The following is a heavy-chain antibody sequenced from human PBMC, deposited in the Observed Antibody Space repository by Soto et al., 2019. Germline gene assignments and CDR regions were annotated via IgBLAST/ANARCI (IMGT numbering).Heavy chain of an antibody. CDR3: ARAEFNGDYCYSWPFNYGVDV. D-gene: IGHD2-21*02. Sequence: LRLSCTTSGFTFNTYGMHWVRQAPGKGLEWVAIIWYDGSNKYYADSVKGRFTISRDNSKNTLYLQMNSLRAEDTALYHCARAEFNGDYCYSWPFNYGVDVWGQGATVTVSS. J-gene: IGHJ6*02. V-gene: IGHV3-33*08. CDR2: IWYDGSNK. CDR1: GFTFNTYG.